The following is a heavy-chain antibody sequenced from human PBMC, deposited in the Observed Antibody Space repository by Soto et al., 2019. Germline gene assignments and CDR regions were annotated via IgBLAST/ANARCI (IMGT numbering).Heavy chain of an antibody. Sequence: GGSLRLSCAASGFTFSSYGMHWVRQAPGKGLEWVAVISYDGSNKYYADSVKGRFTISRDNSKNTLYLQMNSLRAEDTAVYYCAKALPYYEDLDYWGQGTLVTVSS. CDR2: ISYDGSNK. D-gene: IGHD3-22*01. CDR1: GFTFSSYG. CDR3: AKALPYYEDLDY. V-gene: IGHV3-30*18. J-gene: IGHJ4*02.